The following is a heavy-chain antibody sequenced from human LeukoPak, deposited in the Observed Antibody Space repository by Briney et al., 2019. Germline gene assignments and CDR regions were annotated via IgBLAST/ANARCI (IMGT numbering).Heavy chain of an antibody. D-gene: IGHD6-19*01. CDR1: GFTFSSYS. V-gene: IGHV3-21*01. Sequence: GGSPRLSCAASGFTFSSYSMNWVRQAPGKGLEWVSSISSSSSYIYYADSVKGRFTISRDSAKNSLYLQMNSLRAEDTAVYYCARDHALAENFDCWGQGTLVTVSS. CDR2: ISSSSSYI. CDR3: ARDHALAENFDC. J-gene: IGHJ4*02.